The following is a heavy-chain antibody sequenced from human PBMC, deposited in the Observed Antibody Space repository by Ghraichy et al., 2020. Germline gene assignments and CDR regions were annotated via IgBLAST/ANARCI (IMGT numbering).Heavy chain of an antibody. CDR2: ISSSGSTI. D-gene: IGHD2-15*01. V-gene: IGHV3-48*03. CDR3: GRVSCSGGRCYSDSY. Sequence: LSLTCAASGFTFSSYEMNWVRQAPGKGLEWVSYISSSGSTIYYADSLRGRFTISRDNAKNSLYLQMNSLRAEDTAIYYCGRVSCSGGRCYSDSYWGQGTLVTVSS. J-gene: IGHJ4*02. CDR1: GFTFSSYE.